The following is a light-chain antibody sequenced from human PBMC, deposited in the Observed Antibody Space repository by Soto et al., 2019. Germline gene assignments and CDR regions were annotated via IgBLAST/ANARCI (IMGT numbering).Light chain of an antibody. CDR2: GAS. V-gene: IGKV3-20*01. CDR1: QSINNNY. J-gene: IGKJ1*01. CDR3: QQYDNSVWT. Sequence: EIVLTQSPATLSVSPGERATLSCRASQSINNNYLAWYQQKPGQAPRLLIYGASRRATGIPDRFSGSGSGTDFTLTISRLEPEDLAVYYCQQYDNSVWTFGQGTKVEIK.